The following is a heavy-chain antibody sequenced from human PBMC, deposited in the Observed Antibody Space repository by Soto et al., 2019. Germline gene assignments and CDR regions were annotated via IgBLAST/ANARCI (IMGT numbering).Heavy chain of an antibody. CDR1: GGSISSGGYS. D-gene: IGHD1-1*01. CDR3: ARVNVANWFDY. CDR2: IYYSGST. Sequence: PSETLSLTCAVSGGSISSGGYSWSWIRQPPGKGLEWIGYIYYSGSTYYNPSLKSRVTISVDTSKNQFSLKLSSVTAADTAVYYCARVNVANWFDYWGQGTLVTVSS. V-gene: IGHV4-30-2*05. J-gene: IGHJ4*02.